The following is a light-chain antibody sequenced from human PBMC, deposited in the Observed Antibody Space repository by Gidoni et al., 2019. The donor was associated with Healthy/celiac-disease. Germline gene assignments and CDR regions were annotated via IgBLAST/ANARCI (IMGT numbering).Light chain of an antibody. V-gene: IGKV3-11*01. Sequence: EIVLTQSPATLSLSPGERATLSCRARQSVSSYLAWYQHKPGQAPRLLIYDASTRATGIPARFSGSGSGTDFTLTISSLEPEDFAVYYCQQRSNWPLLTFXGXTKVEIK. CDR1: QSVSSY. CDR3: QQRSNWPLLT. J-gene: IGKJ4*01. CDR2: DAS.